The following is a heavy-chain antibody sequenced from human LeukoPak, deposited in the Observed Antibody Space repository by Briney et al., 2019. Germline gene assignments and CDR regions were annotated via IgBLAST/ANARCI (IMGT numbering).Heavy chain of an antibody. CDR1: GDSISSGGYY. D-gene: IGHD1-26*01. J-gene: IGHJ4*02. Sequence: SQTLSLTCTVSGDSISSGGYYWSWIRQPPGKGLEWIGEINHSGSTNYNPSLKSRVTISVDTSKNQFSLKLSSVTAADTAVYYCARDYRSYYGPNFDYWGQGTLVTVSS. CDR3: ARDYRSYYGPNFDY. V-gene: IGHV4-30-2*01. CDR2: INHSGST.